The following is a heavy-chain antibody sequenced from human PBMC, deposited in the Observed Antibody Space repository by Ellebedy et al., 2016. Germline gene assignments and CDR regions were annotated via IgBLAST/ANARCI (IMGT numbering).Heavy chain of an antibody. CDR3: ARLGIAARRDAFDI. J-gene: IGHJ3*02. CDR2: INHSGST. Sequence: SETLSLXXAVYGGSFSGYYWNWIRQPPGKGLEWIAEINHSGSTNYNTSLKSRVTISVDTSKNQFSLKLSSVTAADTAVYYCARLGIAARRDAFDIWGQGTMVTVSS. V-gene: IGHV4-34*01. CDR1: GGSFSGYY. D-gene: IGHD6-6*01.